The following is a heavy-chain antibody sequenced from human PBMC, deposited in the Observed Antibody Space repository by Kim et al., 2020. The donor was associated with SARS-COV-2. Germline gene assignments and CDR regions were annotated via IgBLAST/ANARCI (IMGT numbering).Heavy chain of an antibody. CDR2: INHSGST. Sequence: SETLSLTCAVYGGSFSGYYWSWIRQPPGKGLEWIGEINHSGSTNYNPSLKSRVTISVDTSKNQFSLKLSSVTAADTAVYYCARGSSVVTPKRALGNWFDPWGQGTLVTVSS. V-gene: IGHV4-34*01. CDR3: ARGSSVVTPKRALGNWFDP. D-gene: IGHD2-21*02. J-gene: IGHJ5*02. CDR1: GGSFSGYY.